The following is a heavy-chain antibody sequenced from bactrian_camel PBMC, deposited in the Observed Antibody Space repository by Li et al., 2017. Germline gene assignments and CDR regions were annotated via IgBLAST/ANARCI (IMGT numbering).Heavy chain of an antibody. CDR2: FYTREGKT. D-gene: IGHD3*01. V-gene: IGHV3S40*01. Sequence: VQLVESGGGSVQAGGSLRLTCAASGYPYTSICMGYFRQAPGKEREGVAAFYTREGKTYYADSVKGRFTISRDSAENSVYLQMNNMKPDDTAMYYCAAARYCYSAHWPVGREVASGKGTQVTVS. J-gene: IGHJ4*01. CDR1: GYPYTSIC.